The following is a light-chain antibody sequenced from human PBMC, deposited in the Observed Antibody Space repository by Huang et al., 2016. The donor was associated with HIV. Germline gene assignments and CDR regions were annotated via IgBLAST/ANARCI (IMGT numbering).Light chain of an antibody. CDR2: GAS. CDR1: QSIANNY. CDR3: QQYGSSPTT. J-gene: IGKJ1*01. V-gene: IGKV3-20*01. Sequence: EIVLTQSPGTLSLSPGARATLSCKPSQSIANNYLAWYQQSPGQAPRLLIYGASNRATGIPDRFSGSGSGTDFTLTISRLEPEDFAVYFCQQYGSSPTTFGQGTKVEVK.